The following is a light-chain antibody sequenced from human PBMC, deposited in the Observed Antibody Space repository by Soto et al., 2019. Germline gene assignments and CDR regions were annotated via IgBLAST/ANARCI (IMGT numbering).Light chain of an antibody. J-gene: IGKJ4*01. V-gene: IGKV3-15*01. Sequence: EKVMTQSPATLSVSPGERATLSCRASQTVKSRLAWYQQKPGQAPRLLIYDAFTRATGIPARFSGSASGTEFTLTIISRQSEDFAVYYCQQYDEWPRTLGGGPKVEIK. CDR2: DAF. CDR3: QQYDEWPRT. CDR1: QTVKSR.